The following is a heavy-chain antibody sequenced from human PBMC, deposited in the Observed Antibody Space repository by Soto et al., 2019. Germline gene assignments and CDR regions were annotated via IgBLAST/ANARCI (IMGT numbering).Heavy chain of an antibody. D-gene: IGHD2-2*01. J-gene: IGHJ4*02. CDR2: ISGDGSST. CDR1: GFTFSYYW. V-gene: IGHV3-74*01. CDR3: AKPPYSRSSTSCYDY. Sequence: PGGSLRLSCAASGFTFSYYWMHWVRQTPGKGLVWVSRISGDGSSTNYADSVKGRFTISRDNAKNTLYLQMTSLRAEDTAVYYCAKPPYSRSSTSCYDYWGQGTLVTVSS.